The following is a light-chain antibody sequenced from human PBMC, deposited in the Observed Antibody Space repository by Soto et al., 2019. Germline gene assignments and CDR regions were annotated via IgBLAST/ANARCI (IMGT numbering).Light chain of an antibody. CDR3: SSYAGFNI. Sequence: QSVLTQPRSVSGSPGQSVTISCTGTSSDVGGYNYVSWYQQHPGKAPKLMIYDVSKRPSGVPDRFSGSTSGNTASLTISGLRAEDGAIYHCSSYAGFNIFGAGTQLTVL. J-gene: IGLJ2*01. CDR1: SSDVGGYNY. CDR2: DVS. V-gene: IGLV2-11*01.